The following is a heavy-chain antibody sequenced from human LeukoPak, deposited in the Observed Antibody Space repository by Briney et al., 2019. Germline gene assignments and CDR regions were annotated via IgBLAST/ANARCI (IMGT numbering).Heavy chain of an antibody. V-gene: IGHV1-18*01. CDR2: ISAYNGNT. D-gene: IGHD6-13*01. J-gene: IGHJ3*02. CDR3: ARDQRSWIAAAGAGSLAFDI. Sequence: ASVKVSCKASGYTFTSYGISWVRQAPGQGLEWMGWISAYNGNTNYAQKLQGRVTMTTDTSTSTAYMELRSLRSDGTAVYYCARDQRSWIAAAGAGSLAFDIWGQGTMVTVSS. CDR1: GYTFTSYG.